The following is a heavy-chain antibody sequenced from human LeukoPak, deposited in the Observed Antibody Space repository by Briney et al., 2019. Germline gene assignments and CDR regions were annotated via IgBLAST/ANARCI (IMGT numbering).Heavy chain of an antibody. CDR3: ARAIYVWGSYRPWDY. CDR2: INGNGGTT. J-gene: IGHJ4*02. Sequence: AGGSLRLSCAASGFTFDDYGMSWVRQAPGKGLEWVSGINGNGGTTGYVDSVKGRFTISRDNAKNCLYLQMNSLRAEDTALYYCARAIYVWGSYRPWDYWGQGTLVTVSS. V-gene: IGHV3-20*04. CDR1: GFTFDDYG. D-gene: IGHD3-16*02.